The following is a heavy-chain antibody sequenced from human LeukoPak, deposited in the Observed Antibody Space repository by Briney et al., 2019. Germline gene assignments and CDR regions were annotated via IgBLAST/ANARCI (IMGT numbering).Heavy chain of an antibody. Sequence: GGSLRLSCSASGFTFNTKAMSWVRQAPGKGLEWVSAISGRTGGTYYADSVKGRFTISRDNSKSTLYLQMDSLRAEDTAVYYCAKCGSSGCHPIDYWGQGPLVTVSS. CDR3: AKCGSSGCHPIDY. CDR1: GFTFNTKA. V-gene: IGHV3-23*01. D-gene: IGHD6-19*01. CDR2: ISGRTGGT. J-gene: IGHJ4*02.